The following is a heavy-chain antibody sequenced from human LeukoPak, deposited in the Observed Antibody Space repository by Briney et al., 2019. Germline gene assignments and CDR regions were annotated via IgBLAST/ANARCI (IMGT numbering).Heavy chain of an antibody. D-gene: IGHD1-26*01. V-gene: IGHV3-23*01. CDR3: AKDQWDSYYYYYYMDV. CDR2: ISGSGGST. CDR1: GFTFSSHA. J-gene: IGHJ6*03. Sequence: GGSLRLSCAASGFTFSSHAMSWVRQAPGKGLEWASSISGSGGSTHYADSVKGRFTISRDNSKNTLYLQMNSLRAEDTAIYYCAKDQWDSYYYYYYMDVWGKGTTVTVSS.